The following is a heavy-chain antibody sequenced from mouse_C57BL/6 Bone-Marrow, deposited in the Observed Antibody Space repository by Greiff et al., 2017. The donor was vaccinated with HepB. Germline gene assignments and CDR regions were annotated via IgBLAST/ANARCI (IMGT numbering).Heavy chain of an antibody. Sequence: EVQLQESGGGLVKPGGSLKLSCAASGFTFSDYGMHWVRQAPEKGLEWVAYISSGSSTIYYADTVKGRFTISRDNAKNTLFLQMTSLRSEDTAMYYCARHDNAMDYWGQGTSVTVSS. CDR3: ARHDNAMDY. D-gene: IGHD2-12*01. V-gene: IGHV5-17*01. CDR1: GFTFSDYG. CDR2: ISSGSSTI. J-gene: IGHJ4*01.